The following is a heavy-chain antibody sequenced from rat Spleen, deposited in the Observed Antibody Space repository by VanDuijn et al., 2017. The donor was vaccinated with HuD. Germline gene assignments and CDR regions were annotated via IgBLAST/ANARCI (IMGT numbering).Heavy chain of an antibody. D-gene: IGHD3-4*01. V-gene: IGHV5-29*01. Sequence: EVQLVESGGGLVQPGRSLKLSCAASGFTFNNYWMTWIRQAPGKGLEWVATISYDGSRTYYRDSVKGRFTISRDNAKSTLYLQMDSLRSEDTATCYCATLTPLFAYWGQGTLVTVSS. J-gene: IGHJ3*01. CDR3: ATLTPLFAY. CDR2: ISYDGSRT. CDR1: GFTFNNYW.